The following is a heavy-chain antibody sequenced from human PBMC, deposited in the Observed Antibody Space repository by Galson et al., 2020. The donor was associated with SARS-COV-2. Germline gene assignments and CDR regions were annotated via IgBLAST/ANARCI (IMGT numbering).Heavy chain of an antibody. CDR2: ISYDGSNK. CDR1: GFTFSSYA. CDR3: ARDRSDSSPGMIDY. Sequence: GESLTISCAASGFTFSSYAMHWVRQAPGKGLEWVAVISYDGSNKYYADSVKGRFTISRDNSKNTLYLQMNSLRAEDTAVYYCARDRSDSSPGMIDYWGQGTLVTVSS. V-gene: IGHV3-30*01. J-gene: IGHJ4*02. D-gene: IGHD3-22*01.